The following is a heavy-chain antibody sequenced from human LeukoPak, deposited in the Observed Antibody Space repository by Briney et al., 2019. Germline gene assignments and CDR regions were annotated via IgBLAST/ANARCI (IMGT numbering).Heavy chain of an antibody. CDR1: GFNFSHYW. CDR2: MNQDGSQR. J-gene: IGHJ4*02. V-gene: IGHV3-7*01. CDR3: ARGGAPDY. Sequence: GGSLRLSCAASGFNFSHYWMTWVRQAPGKGLQWVANMNQDGSQRYCVDSVKGRFTISRDNAKNSLYLQMNSLRAEDTAVYYCARGGAPDYWGQGTLVTVSS. D-gene: IGHD1-26*01.